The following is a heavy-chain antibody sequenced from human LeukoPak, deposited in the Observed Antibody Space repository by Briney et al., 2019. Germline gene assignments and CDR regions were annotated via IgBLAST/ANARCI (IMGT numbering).Heavy chain of an antibody. Sequence: PGGSLRLSCAGSGFTFSSYWMHWVRQAPGKGLVWVSRINSDGNSASYADSVKGRFTISGDNAKNTLYLQMNSLRAEDTAVYYCVRGTMVEPGTDYWGQGTLVTVSS. CDR2: INSDGNSA. J-gene: IGHJ4*02. V-gene: IGHV3-74*01. D-gene: IGHD3-10*01. CDR1: GFTFSSYW. CDR3: VRGTMVEPGTDY.